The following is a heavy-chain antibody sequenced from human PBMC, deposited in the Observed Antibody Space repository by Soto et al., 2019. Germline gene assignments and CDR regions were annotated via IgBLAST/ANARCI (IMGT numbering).Heavy chain of an antibody. Sequence: ESGGGLVQPGGSLRLSCAASGFTFSSYWMSWVRQAPGKGLEWVANIKQDGSEKYYVDSVKGRFTISRDNAKNSLYLQMNSLRAEDTAVYYCAARYSRGWRYFDYWGQGTLVTVSS. CDR3: AARYSRGWRYFDY. D-gene: IGHD6-19*01. CDR1: GFTFSSYW. J-gene: IGHJ4*02. V-gene: IGHV3-7*01. CDR2: IKQDGSEK.